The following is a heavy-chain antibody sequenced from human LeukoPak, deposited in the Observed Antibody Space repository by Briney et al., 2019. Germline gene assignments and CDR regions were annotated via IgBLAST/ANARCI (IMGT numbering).Heavy chain of an antibody. CDR1: GVTFSDYA. CDR3: ARAHPGDYSDFQFDY. CDR2: IRSTSSTI. J-gene: IGHJ4*02. Sequence: GGSLRRSCAASGVTFSDYAMSWVRQAPGKGLEWVSYIRSTSSTIYYADSVKGRFTISRDNAKNSLYLQMNSLRAEDMAVYYCARAHPGDYSDFQFDYWGQGTLVTVSS. V-gene: IGHV3-48*01. D-gene: IGHD4-11*01.